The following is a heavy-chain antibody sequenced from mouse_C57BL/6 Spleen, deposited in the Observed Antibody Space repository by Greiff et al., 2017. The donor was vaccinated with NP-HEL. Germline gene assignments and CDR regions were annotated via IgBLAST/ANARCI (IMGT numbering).Heavy chain of an antibody. CDR3: ARSYSNFYWYFDV. J-gene: IGHJ1*03. CDR1: GYTFTDYY. V-gene: IGHV1-26*01. Sequence: EVQLQQSGPELVKPGASVKISCKASGYTFTDYYMNWVKQSHGKSLEWIGDINPNNGGTSYNQKFKGKATLTVDKSSSTAYMELRSLTSEDSAVYYCARSYSNFYWYFDVWGTGTTVTVSS. CDR2: INPNNGGT. D-gene: IGHD2-5*01.